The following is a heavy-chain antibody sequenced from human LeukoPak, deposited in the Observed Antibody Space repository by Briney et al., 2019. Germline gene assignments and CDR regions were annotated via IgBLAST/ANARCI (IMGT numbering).Heavy chain of an antibody. Sequence: SVKVSCKASGGTFSSYAISWVRQAPGQGLEWTGGIIPIFGTANYAQKFQGRVTITADESTSTAYMELSSLRSEDTAVYYCARETIFGVVQGYFDYWGQGTLVTVSS. J-gene: IGHJ4*02. CDR1: GGTFSSYA. CDR3: ARETIFGVVQGYFDY. CDR2: IIPIFGTA. D-gene: IGHD3-3*01. V-gene: IGHV1-69*13.